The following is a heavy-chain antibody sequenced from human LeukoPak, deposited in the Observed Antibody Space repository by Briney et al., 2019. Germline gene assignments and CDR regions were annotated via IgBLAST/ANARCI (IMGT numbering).Heavy chain of an antibody. CDR1: GLTVSSNY. V-gene: IGHV3-53*01. D-gene: IGHD6-19*01. Sequence: GGSLRLSCAASGLTVSSNYMSWVRQAPGKGLEWVSVIYSGGSTYYADSVKGRFTISRDNSKNTLYLQTNSLRAEDTAVYYCARMYSSGWYALDYWGQGTLVTVSS. CDR2: IYSGGST. CDR3: ARMYSSGWYALDY. J-gene: IGHJ4*02.